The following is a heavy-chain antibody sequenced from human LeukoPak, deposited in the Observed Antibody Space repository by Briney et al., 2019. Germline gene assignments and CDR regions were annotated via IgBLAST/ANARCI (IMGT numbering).Heavy chain of an antibody. CDR1: GGSISSYY. V-gene: IGHV4-59*01. J-gene: IGHJ4*02. D-gene: IGHD5-12*01. CDR3: ARGGYGGYGLDY. CDR2: ISYSGST. Sequence: SETLSLTCTVSGGSISSYYWSWIRQPPGEGLEWIGYISYSGSTNYNSSLKSRVTISLDTSKNQFSLRLISVTAADTAVYFCARGGYGGYGLDYWGQGTLVTVSS.